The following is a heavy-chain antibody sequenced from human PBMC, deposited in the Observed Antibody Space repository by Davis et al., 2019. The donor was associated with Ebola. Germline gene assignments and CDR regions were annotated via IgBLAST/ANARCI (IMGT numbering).Heavy chain of an antibody. CDR3: ARDGTRISMIVEDWFEP. CDR1: GYTFTDYY. Sequence: ASVTVSCKTSGYTFTDYYMHWVRHAPGHGLEWMGRINPNSGGTYYVEKFHGRVTMTRDTSISTAYMELSRLRSDDTAVYYCARDGTRISMIVEDWFEPWGQGTLVTVSS. V-gene: IGHV1-2*06. D-gene: IGHD3-22*01. CDR2: INPNSGGT. J-gene: IGHJ5*02.